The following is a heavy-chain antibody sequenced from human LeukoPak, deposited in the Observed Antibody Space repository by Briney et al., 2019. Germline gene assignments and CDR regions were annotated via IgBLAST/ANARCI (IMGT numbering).Heavy chain of an antibody. V-gene: IGHV3-23*01. J-gene: IGHJ4*02. Sequence: GGSLRLSCAASGFTFSSYAMSWVRQAPGKGLEWVSGISGSGGSTHYADSVKGRFTISRDNSKNTLYLQMNSLRAEDTAVYYCAKSLSSSWQFDYWGQGTLVTVSS. D-gene: IGHD2-2*01. CDR1: GFTFSSYA. CDR2: ISGSGGST. CDR3: AKSLSSSWQFDY.